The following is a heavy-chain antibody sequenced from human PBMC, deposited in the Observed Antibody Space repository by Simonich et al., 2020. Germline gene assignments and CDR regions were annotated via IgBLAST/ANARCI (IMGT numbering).Heavy chain of an antibody. Sequence: QVQLVHSGAEVKKPGASVKVSCKASGYTFTGYYMHWVRQAPGQGLEWMGWIKPNSGGTNYAQNVQGRVTMNRDTSISTAYMELSRLRSDDTAVYYCARGALTGDYYYMDVWGKGTTVTVSS. D-gene: IGHD7-27*01. CDR1: GYTFTGYY. CDR3: ARGALTGDYYYMDV. CDR2: IKPNSGGT. J-gene: IGHJ6*03. V-gene: IGHV1-2*02.